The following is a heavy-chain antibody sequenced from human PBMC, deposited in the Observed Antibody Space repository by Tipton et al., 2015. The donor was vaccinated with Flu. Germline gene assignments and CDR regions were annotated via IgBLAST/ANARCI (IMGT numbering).Heavy chain of an antibody. D-gene: IGHD3-10*01. J-gene: IGHJ4*02. CDR3: AVSRNYYSPYFDY. V-gene: IGHV1-46*04. Sequence: QMQLVQSGAEVKKPGASVKVSCKASGDTFTKFYIHWLRQAPGQGLEWTAMMNPSGSSTEYAQKLQGRITMTRDTSTTTVYMELFSLTSDDTAVYYCAVSRNYYSPYFDYWGQGTLVTVSS. CDR2: MNPSGSST. CDR1: GDTFTKFY.